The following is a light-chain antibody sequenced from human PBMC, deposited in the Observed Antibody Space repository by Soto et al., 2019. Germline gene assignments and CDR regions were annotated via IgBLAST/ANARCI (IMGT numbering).Light chain of an antibody. CDR2: GVR. CDR1: GNDIGAYDY. Sequence: QSVLTQPTSVSGSPGQSIAIPCTGNGNDIGAYDYVSWYQQHPGKAPRLLIHGVRNRPPGISSRFSGFKSGLTASLTISGLRPEAGADYYCFLFTTTSTRVFGMGEKVT. CDR3: FLFTTTSTRV. J-gene: IGLJ1*01. V-gene: IGLV2-14*01.